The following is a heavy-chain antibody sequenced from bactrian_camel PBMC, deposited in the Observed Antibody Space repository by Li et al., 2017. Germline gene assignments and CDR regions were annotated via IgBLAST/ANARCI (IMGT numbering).Heavy chain of an antibody. CDR2: IRPASGTS. J-gene: IGHJ4*01. D-gene: IGHD5*01. CDR3: TKDGGRVGSCDD. V-gene: IGHV3S53*01. CDR1: GNIISTTC. Sequence: HVQLVESGGGSVQAEGSLRLSCAASGNIISTTCVAWFRQAPGKEREAVAAIRPASGTSGYAASVKGRFTGSTDNDKNTVYLQMNNLKPEDTAMYYCTKDGGRVGSCDDWGQGTQVTVS.